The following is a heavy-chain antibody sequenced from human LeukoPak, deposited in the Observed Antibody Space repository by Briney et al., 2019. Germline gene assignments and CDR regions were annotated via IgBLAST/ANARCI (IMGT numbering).Heavy chain of an antibody. CDR2: IYHSGST. Sequence: SETLSLTCAVSGYSISSCYYWGWIRQPPGKGLEWIGSIYHSGSTYYNPSLKSRVTISVDTSKNQFSLKLSSVTAADTAVYYCARHTYYYDSSGLYYFDYWGQGTLVTVSS. J-gene: IGHJ4*02. CDR3: ARHTYYYDSSGLYYFDY. V-gene: IGHV4-38-2*01. CDR1: GYSISSCYY. D-gene: IGHD3-22*01.